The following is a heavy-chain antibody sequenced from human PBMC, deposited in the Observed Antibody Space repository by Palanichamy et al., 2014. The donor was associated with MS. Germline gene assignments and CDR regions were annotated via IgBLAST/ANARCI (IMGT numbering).Heavy chain of an antibody. Sequence: QVTLRESGPAPVKPTQTLTLTCTFSGFSLSTSGMCVSWIRQPPGKALEWLARIDWDDDKYYSTSLKTRLTISKDTSKNQVVLTMTNMDPVDTATYYCAPSSGWYRGGDYWGQGTLVTVSS. CDR2: IDWDDDK. J-gene: IGHJ4*02. D-gene: IGHD6-19*01. CDR3: APSSGWYRGGDY. V-gene: IGHV2-70*15. CDR1: GFSLSTSGMC.